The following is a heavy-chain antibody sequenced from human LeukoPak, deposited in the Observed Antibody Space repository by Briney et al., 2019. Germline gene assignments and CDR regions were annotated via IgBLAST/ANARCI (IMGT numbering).Heavy chain of an antibody. Sequence: PGGSLRLSCAASGLAVSTNFISWVRQAPGKGLEWVSVIYNNGDRTTYADSVKGRFIMSRDNSKNTVNLQMNRLRDDDTAVYYCTREKGRGVVSPYFDYWGQGVLVTVSS. V-gene: IGHV3-66*01. CDR3: TREKGRGVVSPYFDY. D-gene: IGHD3-10*01. CDR1: GLAVSTNF. CDR2: IYNNGDRT. J-gene: IGHJ4*02.